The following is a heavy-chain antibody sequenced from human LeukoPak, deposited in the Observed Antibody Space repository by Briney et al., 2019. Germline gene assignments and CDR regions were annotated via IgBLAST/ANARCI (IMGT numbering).Heavy chain of an antibody. Sequence: PSETLSLTCAVYSRSFSGNYWSWLRQPPGKGLEWIGEISHSGTTSYNTSLKSRVSISVDPSRNQFSLRMFFVTVADTAVYYCARRLGGYTNFDYWGHGNMVTVSS. D-gene: IGHD3-16*01. CDR3: ARRLGGYTNFDY. J-gene: IGHJ4*01. V-gene: IGHV4-34*01. CDR1: SRSFSGNY. CDR2: ISHSGTT.